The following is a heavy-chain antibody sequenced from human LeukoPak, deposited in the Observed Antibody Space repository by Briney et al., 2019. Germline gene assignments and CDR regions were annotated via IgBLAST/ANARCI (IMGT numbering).Heavy chain of an antibody. J-gene: IGHJ4*02. V-gene: IGHV4-30-4*01. CDR2: IYYSGST. CDR1: GGSISSGDYY. CDR3: AREDGDYDY. Sequence: SETLSLTCTVSGGSISSGDYYWGWIRQPPGRGLEWIGYIYYSGSTYYNPSLKSRVTISVDTSKNQFSLKLSSVTAADTAVYYCAREDGDYDYWGQGTLVTVSS. D-gene: IGHD4-17*01.